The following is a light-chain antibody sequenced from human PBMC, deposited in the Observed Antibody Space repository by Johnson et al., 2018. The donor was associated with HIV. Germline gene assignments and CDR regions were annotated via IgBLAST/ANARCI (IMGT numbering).Light chain of an antibody. V-gene: IGLV1-51*01. Sequence: QSVLTQPPSVSAAPGQKVTISCSGSSSNIGNNYVSWYQQLPGRAPKLLIYDNNKRPSGIPDRFSGSKSGTSATLGITGLLTGDEADYYCGTWDSSLSAYVFGTGTKVTVL. CDR3: GTWDSSLSAYV. CDR1: SSNIGNNY. J-gene: IGLJ1*01. CDR2: DNN.